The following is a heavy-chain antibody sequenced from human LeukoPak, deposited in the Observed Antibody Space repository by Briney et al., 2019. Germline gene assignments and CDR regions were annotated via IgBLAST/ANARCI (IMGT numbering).Heavy chain of an antibody. Sequence: GGSLRLSCAASGFTFSSYWMNWVRQAPGKGLEWVSVIYSGGSTYYADSVKGRFTISRDNSKNTLYLQMNSLGAEDTAVYYCARVLWFGENDYWGQGTLVTVSS. D-gene: IGHD3-10*01. V-gene: IGHV3-53*01. CDR3: ARVLWFGENDY. J-gene: IGHJ4*02. CDR1: GFTFSSYW. CDR2: IYSGGST.